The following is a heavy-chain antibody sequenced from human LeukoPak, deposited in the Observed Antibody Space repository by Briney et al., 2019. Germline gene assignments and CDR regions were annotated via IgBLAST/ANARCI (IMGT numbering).Heavy chain of an antibody. V-gene: IGHV1-24*01. D-gene: IGHD6-13*01. J-gene: IGHJ6*02. Sequence: ASVKVSCKVSGYTLTELSMHWVRQAPGKGLEWMGGFDPEDGETIYAQKLQGRVTMTTDTSTSTAYMELRSLRSDDTAVYYCARDYSAAPRYYYYYGMDVWGQGTTVTVSS. CDR3: ARDYSAAPRYYYYYGMDV. CDR2: FDPEDGET. CDR1: GYTLTELS.